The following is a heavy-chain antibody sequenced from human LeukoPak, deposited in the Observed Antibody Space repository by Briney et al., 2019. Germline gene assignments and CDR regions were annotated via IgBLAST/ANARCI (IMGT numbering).Heavy chain of an antibody. D-gene: IGHD6-13*01. CDR3: ASGGRGAAARLLVY. CDR1: GGSFRGFS. V-gene: IGHV4-34*01. Sequence: KASETLSLTCAVYGGSFRGFSWNWIRQPPGKGLEWIGEINHSGRTKYNPSLKSRVTISLDTSKSQFSLKLSSVTAADTATYYCASGGRGAAARLLVYWGQGTLVTVSS. J-gene: IGHJ4*02. CDR2: INHSGRT.